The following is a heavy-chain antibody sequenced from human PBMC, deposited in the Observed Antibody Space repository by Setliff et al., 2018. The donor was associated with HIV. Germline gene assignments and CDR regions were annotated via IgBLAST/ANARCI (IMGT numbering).Heavy chain of an antibody. Sequence: GGSLRLSCAASGFTFSSYSMNWVRQAPGKGLEWVSSISSSSSYIYYADSVKGRFTISRDNAKNSLYLQMNSLRAEDTAVYYCARDLSIAAVGTDVGGFFDHWGQGTLVTVSS. CDR3: ARDLSIAAVGTDVGGFFDH. CDR1: GFTFSSYS. CDR2: ISSSSSYI. J-gene: IGHJ4*02. D-gene: IGHD6-13*01. V-gene: IGHV3-21*01.